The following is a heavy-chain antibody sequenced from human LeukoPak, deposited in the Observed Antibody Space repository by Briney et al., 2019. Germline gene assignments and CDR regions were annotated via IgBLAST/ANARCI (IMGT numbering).Heavy chain of an antibody. CDR1: VSEFIFSNYG. J-gene: IGHJ3*02. Sequence: PGGSLRLSCAASVSEFIFSNYGMHWVRQAPSKGLEWVAVISYDGSNKYYADSVKGRFTISRDNSKNTLHLQMNSLRSEDTAVFYCAKEYWGFSGSQSAGFNIWGHGTMVTVSS. V-gene: IGHV3-30*18. D-gene: IGHD1-26*01. CDR3: AKEYWGFSGSQSAGFNI. CDR2: ISYDGSNK.